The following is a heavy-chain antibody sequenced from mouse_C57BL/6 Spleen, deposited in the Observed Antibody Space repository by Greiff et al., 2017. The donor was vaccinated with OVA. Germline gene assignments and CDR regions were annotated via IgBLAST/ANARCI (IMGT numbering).Heavy chain of an antibody. D-gene: IGHD2-3*01. CDR2: INPNNGGT. CDR1: GYTFTDYY. Sequence: EVKLQQSGPELVKPGASVKISCKASGYTFTDYYMNWVKQSHGKSLEWIGDINPNNGGTSYNQKFKGKATLTVDKSSSTAYMELRSLTSEDSAVYYCARRADGYYGYFDVWGTGTTVTVSS. V-gene: IGHV1-26*01. J-gene: IGHJ1*03. CDR3: ARRADGYYGYFDV.